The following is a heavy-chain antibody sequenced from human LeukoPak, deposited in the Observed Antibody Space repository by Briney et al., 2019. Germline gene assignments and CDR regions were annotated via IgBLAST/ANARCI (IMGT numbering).Heavy chain of an antibody. D-gene: IGHD3-16*02. CDR3: ARYIWGSYPTFEDY. V-gene: IGHV4-59*01. J-gene: IGHJ4*02. CDR1: GGSISSYY. CDR2: ISYSGST. Sequence: SETLSLTCTVSGGSISSYYWSWIRQPPGKGLEWIGYISYSGSTNYNPSLKSRVTISVDTSKSQLSLKLNSVTAADTAAYYCARYIWGSYPTFEDYWGQGSLVTVSS.